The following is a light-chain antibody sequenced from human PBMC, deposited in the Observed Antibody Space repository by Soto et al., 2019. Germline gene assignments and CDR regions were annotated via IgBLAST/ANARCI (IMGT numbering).Light chain of an antibody. CDR2: DAS. J-gene: IGKJ5*01. V-gene: IGKV3-11*01. CDR3: QHRYNWPLT. CDR1: QSVRSS. Sequence: EIVLTQSPATLSLSPGERATLSCRASQSVRSSLAWYQQKPGQAPRLLIYDASNRATGIPAGFSGSGSGTDFTLTISSLEPEDFAVYYCQHRYNWPLTFGQGTRLEIK.